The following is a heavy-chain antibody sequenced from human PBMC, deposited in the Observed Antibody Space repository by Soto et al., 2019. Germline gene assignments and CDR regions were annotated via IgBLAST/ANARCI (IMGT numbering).Heavy chain of an antibody. J-gene: IGHJ6*02. CDR3: ARDIESVTAKHFFYYYAMDV. V-gene: IGHV1-18*01. CDR2: VSANNGHT. Sequence: AAVKVSCKASGCTFSKYGLNCVRQAPGQELEWMGWVSANNGHTNYAQNLQGRVSMTTDTSTSTAYMELRGLTFDDTAVYYCARDIESVTAKHFFYYYAMDVWGQGTTVTVSS. D-gene: IGHD2-8*01. CDR1: GCTFSKYG.